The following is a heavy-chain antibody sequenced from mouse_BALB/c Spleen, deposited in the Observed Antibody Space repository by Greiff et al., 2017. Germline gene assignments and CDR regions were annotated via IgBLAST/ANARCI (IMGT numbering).Heavy chain of an antibody. J-gene: IGHJ3*01. CDR3: TKYGNYWFAY. Sequence: QVQLQQPGAELVKPGASVKLSCKASGYTFTSYSMYWVKQRPGQGLEWIGGINPSNGGTNFNEKFKSKATLTVDKSSSTAYMQLSSLTSEDSAVYYCTKYGNYWFAYWGQGTLVTVSA. D-gene: IGHD2-10*02. CDR2: INPSNGGT. CDR1: GYTFTSYS. V-gene: IGHV1S16*01.